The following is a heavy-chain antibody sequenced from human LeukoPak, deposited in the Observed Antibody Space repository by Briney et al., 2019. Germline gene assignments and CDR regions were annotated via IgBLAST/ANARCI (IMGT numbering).Heavy chain of an antibody. Sequence: GGSLRLSCAASGFTFSTYAMSWVRQAPGKGLEWVSGISGSGGSTYNADSVKGRFSISRDNSKNTLYLQMNSLRAEDTAVYYCARGWYPFDYWGQGTLVTVSS. CDR3: ARGWYPFDY. D-gene: IGHD6-13*01. CDR2: ISGSGGST. CDR1: GFTFSTYA. V-gene: IGHV3-23*01. J-gene: IGHJ4*02.